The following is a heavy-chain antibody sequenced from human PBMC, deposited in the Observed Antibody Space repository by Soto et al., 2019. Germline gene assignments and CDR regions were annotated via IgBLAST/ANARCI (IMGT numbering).Heavy chain of an antibody. CDR2: ISWNSGSI. J-gene: IGHJ6*02. V-gene: IGHV3-9*01. CDR1: GFTFDDYA. D-gene: IGHD3-10*01. CDR3: AKDAITMVRGVISYYGMDV. Sequence: EVQLVESGGGLVQPGRSLRLSCAASGFTFDDYAMHWVRQAPGKGLEWVSGISWNSGSIGYADSVKGRFTISRDNAKNSLYLQMISLRAEDTALYYCAKDAITMVRGVISYYGMDVWGQGTKVTVSS.